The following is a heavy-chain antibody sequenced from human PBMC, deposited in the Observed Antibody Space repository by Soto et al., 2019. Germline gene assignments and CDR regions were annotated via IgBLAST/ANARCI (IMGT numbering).Heavy chain of an antibody. CDR3: ARLWCGGLCYFDF. V-gene: IGHV1-46*01. CDR2: INPGVGST. Sequence: ASVKVSCKASGYTFTNFYIHWVRQAPGQGLEWMGRINPGVGSTTYAQRFQDRVTMTRDTSTSTVYMELSSLRSEDRAMYYCARLWCGGLCYFDFRGPRSLVTVSS. J-gene: IGHJ4*02. CDR1: GYTFTNFY. D-gene: IGHD2-21*01.